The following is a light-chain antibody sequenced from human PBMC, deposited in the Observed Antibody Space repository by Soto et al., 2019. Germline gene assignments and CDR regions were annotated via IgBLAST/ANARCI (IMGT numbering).Light chain of an antibody. CDR3: QQSSFTGYT. CDR2: AAS. Sequence: DIQMTQSPSSLSASVGDRVTITCRASQNIGTSLNWYQQRPGEAPQVLIYAASSLQSGVSSRFRGSGSGTNFTLTVSSLQPEDFAIYYCQQSSFTGYTFGQGTNLDIK. J-gene: IGKJ2*01. CDR1: QNIGTS. V-gene: IGKV1-39*01.